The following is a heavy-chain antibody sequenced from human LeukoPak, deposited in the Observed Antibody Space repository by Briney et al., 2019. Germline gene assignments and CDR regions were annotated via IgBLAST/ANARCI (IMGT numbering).Heavy chain of an antibody. Sequence: GGSLRLSCAVSGITFRGYWMAWVRQAPGKGLECVANMKQDGSEKYSVDSVKGRFTISRDNAKNSLYLEMNSLRVEDTAVYYCARDLGHTGYDLYDYWGQGTLVTVSS. CDR3: ARDLGHTGYDLYDY. CDR2: MKQDGSEK. CDR1: GITFRGYW. J-gene: IGHJ4*02. V-gene: IGHV3-7*01. D-gene: IGHD5-12*01.